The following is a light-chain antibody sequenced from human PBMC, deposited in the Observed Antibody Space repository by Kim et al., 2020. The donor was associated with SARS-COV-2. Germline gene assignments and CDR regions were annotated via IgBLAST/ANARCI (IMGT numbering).Light chain of an antibody. CDR3: QKYNIVPLT. V-gene: IGKV1-27*01. Sequence: DIQMAQSPSSLSASVGDTVTITCRASQGIRNYLAWYQQKPGRVPRLLIYAASTLQPGVPARFSGSGFGSDFTLTITGLQAEDVATYYCQKYNIVPLTFGGGTKVDIK. CDR2: AAS. CDR1: QGIRNY. J-gene: IGKJ4*01.